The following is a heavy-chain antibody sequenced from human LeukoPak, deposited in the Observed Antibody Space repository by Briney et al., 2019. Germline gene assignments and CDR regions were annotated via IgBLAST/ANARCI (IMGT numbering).Heavy chain of an antibody. CDR2: IYYSGSI. CDR1: GGSISSYY. CDR3: ASYSGSPMGYFDY. V-gene: IGHV4-59*01. D-gene: IGHD1-26*01. Sequence: PSETLSLTCTVSGGSISSYYWSWIRQPPGKGLEWIGYIYYSGSINYNPSLKSRVTISVDTSKNQFSLKLSSVTAADTAVYYCASYSGSPMGYFDYWGQGTLVTVSS. J-gene: IGHJ4*02.